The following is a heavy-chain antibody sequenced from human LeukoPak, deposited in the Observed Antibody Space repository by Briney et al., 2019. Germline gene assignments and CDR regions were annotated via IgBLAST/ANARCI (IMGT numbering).Heavy chain of an antibody. D-gene: IGHD5-24*01. CDR2: ISAYNGNT. J-gene: IGHJ4*02. CDR3: ARDLPRIEMATIKGFTY. Sequence: ASVKVSCKASGYTFTSYGIIWVRQAPGQGLEWMGWISAYNGNTNYAQKLQGRVTMTTDTSTSTAYMELRSLRSDDTAVYYCARDLPRIEMATIKGFTYWGQGTLVTVSS. CDR1: GYTFTSYG. V-gene: IGHV1-18*01.